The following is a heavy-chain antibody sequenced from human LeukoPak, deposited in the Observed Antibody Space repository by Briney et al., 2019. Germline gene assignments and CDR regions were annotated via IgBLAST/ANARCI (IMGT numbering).Heavy chain of an antibody. CDR2: INPNSGGT. V-gene: IGHV1-2*02. CDR3: ARGLRAVPGTHYNYYMDV. Sequence: ASVKVSCKASGYTFTGYYMHWVRQAPGQGLEWMGRINPNSGGTNYAQRFQHRVTMTRDTSISTAYMELSRLRSDDTAVYYCARGLRAVPGTHYNYYMDVWGKGTTVTVSS. D-gene: IGHD6-19*01. J-gene: IGHJ6*03. CDR1: GYTFTGYY.